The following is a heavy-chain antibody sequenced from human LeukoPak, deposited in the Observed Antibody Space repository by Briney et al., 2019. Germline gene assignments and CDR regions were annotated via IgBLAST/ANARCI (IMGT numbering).Heavy chain of an antibody. D-gene: IGHD4-17*01. CDR2: ISYDGSNK. CDR1: GFTFSSYG. V-gene: IGHV3-30*18. Sequence: PGGSLRLSCAASGFTFSSYGMHWVRQAPGKGLEWVAVISYDGSNKYYADSVKGRFTISRDNSENTLYLQMNSLRAEDTAVYYCAKDLPYGDYEGYWGQGTLVTVSS. J-gene: IGHJ4*02. CDR3: AKDLPYGDYEGY.